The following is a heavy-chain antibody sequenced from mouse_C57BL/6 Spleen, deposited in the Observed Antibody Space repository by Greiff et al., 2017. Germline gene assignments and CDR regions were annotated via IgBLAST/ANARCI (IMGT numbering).Heavy chain of an antibody. V-gene: IGHV14-3*01. CDR1: GFTFTSSC. D-gene: IGHD6-1*01. J-gene: IGHJ1*03. CDR2: IDPANGST. CDR3: AKCGRCCDCLFAD. Sequence: VQLQQSVAELVRPGASVKLSCTASGFTFTSSCMPWVKQRPGQGLEWIGRIDPANGSTNYDPKFKGKATLTAETSSSTAYIQLSSLTSEDTAIHDGAKCGRCCDCLFADWGKGTTVTVSS.